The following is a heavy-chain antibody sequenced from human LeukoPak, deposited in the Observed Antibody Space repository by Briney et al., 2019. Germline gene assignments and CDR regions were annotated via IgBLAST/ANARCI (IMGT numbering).Heavy chain of an antibody. CDR2: INSDGSST. Sequence: GGSLRLSCAASGFTFSSYAMSWVRQAPGKGLVWVSRINSDGSSTSYADSVKGRFTISRDNAKNTLYLQMNSLRAEDTAVYYCARVPGYSSSWYDYWGQGTLVTVSS. J-gene: IGHJ4*02. D-gene: IGHD6-13*01. V-gene: IGHV3-74*01. CDR3: ARVPGYSSSWYDY. CDR1: GFTFSSYA.